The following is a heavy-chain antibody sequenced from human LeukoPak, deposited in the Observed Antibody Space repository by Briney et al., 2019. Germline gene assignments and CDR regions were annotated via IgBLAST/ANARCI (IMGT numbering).Heavy chain of an antibody. CDR1: GYTFTSYD. CDR3: ARGRSAMRMDV. Sequence: ASVKVSCKASGYTFTSYDINWVRQATGQGLEWMGWMNPSSGSTAYAQKSQGRVTITRDTSISTAYMELRTLRSEDTAVYYCARGRSAMRMDVWGKGTTVTVSS. V-gene: IGHV1-8*03. CDR2: MNPSSGST. J-gene: IGHJ6*04. D-gene: IGHD2-2*01.